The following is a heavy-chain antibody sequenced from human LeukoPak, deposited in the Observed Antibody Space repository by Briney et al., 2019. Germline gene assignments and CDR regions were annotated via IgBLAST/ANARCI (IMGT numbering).Heavy chain of an antibody. CDR3: ARVSRLRLGELSNDAFDI. D-gene: IGHD3-16*02. V-gene: IGHV1-2*02. CDR1: GYTFTGYY. CDR2: INPNSGGT. Sequence: ASVTVSCKASGYTFTGYYMHWVRQAPGQGLEVMGWINPNSGGTNYAQKFQGRVTMTRDTSISTAYMELSRQRSDDTAVYYCARVSRLRLGELSNDAFDIWGQGTMVTVSS. J-gene: IGHJ3*02.